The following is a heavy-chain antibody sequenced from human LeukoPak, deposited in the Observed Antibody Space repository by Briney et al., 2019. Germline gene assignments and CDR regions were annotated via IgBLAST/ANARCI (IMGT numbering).Heavy chain of an antibody. J-gene: IGHJ4*02. CDR1: GFTFSSYS. CDR2: ISSSSSYI. D-gene: IGHD3-3*01. V-gene: IGHV3-21*01. CDR3: ARDQVTIFGVVPQYYFDY. Sequence: GGSLRLSCAASGFTFSSYSMNWVRQAPGKGPEWVSSISSSSSYIYYADSVKGRFTISRDNAKNSLYLQMNSLRAEDTAVYYCARDQVTIFGVVPQYYFDYWGQGTLVTVSS.